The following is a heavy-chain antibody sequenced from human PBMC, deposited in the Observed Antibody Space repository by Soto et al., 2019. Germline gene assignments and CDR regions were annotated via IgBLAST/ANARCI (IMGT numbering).Heavy chain of an antibody. J-gene: IGHJ3*02. D-gene: IGHD2-21*01. CDR2: IIPIFGTA. CDR3: GLLWWWGDAFDI. V-gene: IGHV1-69*06. Sequence: QVQLVQSGAEVKKPESSVKVSCKGSGGTFSSYAISWVRQAPGQGLEWMGGIIPIFGTANYAQKFQGRVMITADKSTITAYMELSSLRSEDTAVYYCGLLWWWGDAFDIWGQGTMVTVSS. CDR1: GGTFSSYA.